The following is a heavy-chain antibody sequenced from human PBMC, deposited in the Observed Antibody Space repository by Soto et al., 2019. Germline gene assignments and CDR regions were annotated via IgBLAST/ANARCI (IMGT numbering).Heavy chain of an antibody. Sequence: GGSLRLSCTASGFTFSSNAMSWVRQAPGRGLEWVSSISGSAGVTYYADSVKGRFTISRDNSKNALYLQMNSLRAEDTAVYYCAKDWVSGSSPYWGQGTLVTVSS. J-gene: IGHJ4*02. CDR1: GFTFSSNA. CDR3: AKDWVSGSSPY. D-gene: IGHD2-15*01. V-gene: IGHV3-23*01. CDR2: ISGSAGVT.